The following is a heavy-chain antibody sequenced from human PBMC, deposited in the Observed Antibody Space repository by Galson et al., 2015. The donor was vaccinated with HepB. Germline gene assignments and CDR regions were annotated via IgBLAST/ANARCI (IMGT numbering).Heavy chain of an antibody. CDR1: GFTVSSNY. J-gene: IGHJ5*02. Sequence: SLRLSCAASGFTVSSNYMSWVRQAPGKGLEWVSVIYSGGSTYYADSVKGRFTISRDNSKNTLYLQMNSLRAEDTAVYYCARVYEAPNLDYGAVDPWGQGTLVTVSS. V-gene: IGHV3-53*01. CDR2: IYSGGST. D-gene: IGHD4-17*01. CDR3: ARVYEAPNLDYGAVDP.